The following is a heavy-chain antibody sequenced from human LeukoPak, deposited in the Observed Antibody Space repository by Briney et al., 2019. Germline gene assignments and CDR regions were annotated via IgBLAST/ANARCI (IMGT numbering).Heavy chain of an antibody. D-gene: IGHD6-19*01. Sequence: GGSLRLSCAASGFTFSSYWMHWVRQAPGKGLVCVLHINSDGSSTTYADSVKGRFTISRDNAKNTLYLQMNSLRAEDTAVYYCARDDVVSGTGLGDYWGQGTPVTVSS. CDR2: INSDGSST. CDR1: GFTFSSYW. J-gene: IGHJ4*02. V-gene: IGHV3-74*01. CDR3: ARDDVVSGTGLGDY.